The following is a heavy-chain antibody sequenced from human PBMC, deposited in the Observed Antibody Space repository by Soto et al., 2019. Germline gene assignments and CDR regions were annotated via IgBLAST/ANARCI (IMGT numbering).Heavy chain of an antibody. J-gene: IGHJ3*01. CDR2: IFSNDDK. CDR3: SRAMVRVVMREKDAFDL. Sequence: QVTLKESGPVLVKPTETLTLTCTVSGFSLSNARMGVSWIRQPPGKALEWLAHIFSNDDKSYSTSLKSRLTNTKDASKSQVVLILTNIDPVDTSSYYCSRAMVRVVMREKDAFDLWGQGTMVTVSS. D-gene: IGHD3-10*01. V-gene: IGHV2-26*01. CDR1: GFSLSNARMG.